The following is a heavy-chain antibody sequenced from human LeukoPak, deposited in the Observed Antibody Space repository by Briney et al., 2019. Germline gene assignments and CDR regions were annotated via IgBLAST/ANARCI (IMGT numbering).Heavy chain of an antibody. D-gene: IGHD1-26*01. V-gene: IGHV4-30-2*02. CDR2: IDHSGST. CDR3: ASGRPLGFDY. J-gene: IGHJ4*02. CDR1: GGSISSAGYS. Sequence: PSETLSLTCAVSGGSISSAGYSWSWIRQPPGKGLEWIGYIDHSGSTYYNSPLKSRVTISIDTSKNQFSLKLSSVTAADTAVYYCASGRPLGFDYWGQGTVVTVSS.